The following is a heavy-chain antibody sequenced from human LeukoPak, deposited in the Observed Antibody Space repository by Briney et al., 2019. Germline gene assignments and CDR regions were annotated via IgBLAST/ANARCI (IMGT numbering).Heavy chain of an antibody. CDR1: GFTFSSYS. Sequence: GGSLRLSCAASGFTFSSYSMNWVRQAPGKGLEWVSSISSSSSYIYYADSVKGRFTISRDNAKNSLYLQMNSLGAEDTAVYYCAGNRCSGGSCYPTDYWGQGTLVTVSS. V-gene: IGHV3-21*01. CDR2: ISSSSSYI. D-gene: IGHD2-15*01. CDR3: AGNRCSGGSCYPTDY. J-gene: IGHJ4*02.